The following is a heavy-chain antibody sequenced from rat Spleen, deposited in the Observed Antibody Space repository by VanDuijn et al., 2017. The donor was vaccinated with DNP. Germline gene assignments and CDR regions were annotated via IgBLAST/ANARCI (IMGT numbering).Heavy chain of an antibody. CDR2: ISSGGGNT. CDR3: AREAVVYFDY. D-gene: IGHD1-1*01. J-gene: IGHJ2*01. CDR1: GFTFSDNY. Sequence: EVKLVESGGGLVQPGRSWKLSCAASGFTFSDNYMAWVRPASTKGLEWVAYISSGGGNTYYRDSVKGRFTISIDNAKSTLYLKLDSLRSEDTATYYCAREAVVYFDYWGQGVMVTVSS. V-gene: IGHV5-25*01.